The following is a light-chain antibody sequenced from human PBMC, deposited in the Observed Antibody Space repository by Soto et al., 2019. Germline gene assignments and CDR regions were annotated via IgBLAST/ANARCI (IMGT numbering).Light chain of an antibody. J-gene: IGKJ2*01. CDR1: QSISSF. CDR2: AAS. V-gene: IGKV1-39*01. CDR3: QQSYSTPPT. Sequence: DIQMTQSPSSLSASVGDRVTITCRASQSISSFLNWYQQKPGEAPKLLIYAASSLQSGVPSRFSGSGSWTDFTLTISSLQPEDFATYHCQQSYSTPPTFGQRTKLEIK.